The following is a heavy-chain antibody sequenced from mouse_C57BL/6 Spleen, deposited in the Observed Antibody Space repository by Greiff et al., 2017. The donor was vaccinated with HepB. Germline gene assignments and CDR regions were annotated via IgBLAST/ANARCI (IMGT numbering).Heavy chain of an antibody. CDR3: GRHFDY. J-gene: IGHJ2*01. CDR2: ISYDGSN. CDR1: GYSITSGYY. V-gene: IGHV3-6*01. Sequence: DVQLQESGPGLVKPSQSLSLTCSVTGYSITSGYYWNWIRQFPGNKLEWMGYISYDGSNNYNPSLKNRISITRDTSKNQFFLKLNSVTTEDTATYYCGRHFDYWGQGTTLTVSS.